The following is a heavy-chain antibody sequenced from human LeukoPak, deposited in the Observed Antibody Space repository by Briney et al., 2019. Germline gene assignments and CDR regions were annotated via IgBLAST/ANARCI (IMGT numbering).Heavy chain of an antibody. CDR2: IYTSGST. V-gene: IGHV4-4*09. Sequence: SETLSLTCTVSGGSISSYYWSWIRQPPWKGLEWIGYIYTSGSTNYNPSLKSRVTISVDTSKNQYSLKLSSVTAADTAVYYCARHRMYYDSSGYYWFDPWGQGTLVTVSS. D-gene: IGHD3-22*01. J-gene: IGHJ5*02. CDR1: GGSISSYY. CDR3: ARHRMYYDSSGYYWFDP.